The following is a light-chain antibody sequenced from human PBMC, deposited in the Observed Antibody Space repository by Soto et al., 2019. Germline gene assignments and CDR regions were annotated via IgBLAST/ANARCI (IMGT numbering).Light chain of an antibody. CDR2: SNN. J-gene: IGLJ2*01. Sequence: QSVLTQPPSASGTPGQRVTISCSGSSSNIGSNTVNWYQQLPGTAPKLLIYSNNQRPSGVPDRFSGSKSGTSASLAISGLQSEDEDDYYCAAWDDSLNFVVFGGGTKLTVL. CDR3: AAWDDSLNFVV. CDR1: SSNIGSNT. V-gene: IGLV1-44*01.